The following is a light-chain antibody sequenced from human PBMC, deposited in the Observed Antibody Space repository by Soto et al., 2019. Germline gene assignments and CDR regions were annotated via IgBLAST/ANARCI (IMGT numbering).Light chain of an antibody. CDR1: KSVSNN. Sequence: EIVXTXSPAXLSVSPGERAILSCRASKSVSNNLAWYQQKPGQAPRLLIYGASTRATGIPARFSGSGSGTEFTLSISSLQSEDFAIYYCQQYNNWPPLTFGGGTKVEIK. J-gene: IGKJ4*01. V-gene: IGKV3-15*01. CDR3: QQYNNWPPLT. CDR2: GAS.